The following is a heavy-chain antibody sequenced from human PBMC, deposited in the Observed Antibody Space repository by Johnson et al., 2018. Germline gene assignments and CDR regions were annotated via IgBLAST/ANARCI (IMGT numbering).Heavy chain of an antibody. Sequence: QVQLQESGPGLVKXSETLSLTCTVSGGSISDNYWFWIRQPPGKGLEYIGFIYYSGSTNYNPSLKSRVTISVDTSKNQFPLKLSSVTAADTAVYYCAGGVTISYGMDVWGQGTTVTVSS. V-gene: IGHV4-59*01. CDR1: GGSISDNY. J-gene: IGHJ6*02. CDR2: IYYSGST. D-gene: IGHD3-9*01. CDR3: AGGVTISYGMDV.